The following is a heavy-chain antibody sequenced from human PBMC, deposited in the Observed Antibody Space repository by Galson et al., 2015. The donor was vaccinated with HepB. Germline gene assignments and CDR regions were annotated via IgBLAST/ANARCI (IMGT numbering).Heavy chain of an antibody. D-gene: IGHD6-13*01. V-gene: IGHV1-2*04. CDR3: ARDKGSSSWYDY. CDR1: GYTFTGYY. Sequence: SVKVSCKASGYTFTGYYMHWVRQAPGQGLEWMGWINPNSGGTNYAQKFRGWVTMTRDTSISTAYMELSRLRSDDTAVYYCARDKGSSSWYDYWGQGTLVTVSS. CDR2: INPNSGGT. J-gene: IGHJ4*02.